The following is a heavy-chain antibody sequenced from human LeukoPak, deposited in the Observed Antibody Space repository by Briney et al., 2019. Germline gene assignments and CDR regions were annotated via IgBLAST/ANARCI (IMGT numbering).Heavy chain of an antibody. CDR3: GHYRGTAAGRGGAFDI. V-gene: IGHV4-4*02. D-gene: IGHD6-13*01. CDR1: GGSISSGSW. J-gene: IGHJ3*02. Sequence: SETLSLTCAVSGGSISSGSWWSWVRQPPGKGLEWIGEIYHSASTNYNPSLKSRVTISVDQSKNQFSLKLSSVTAADTAVYYCGHYRGTAAGRGGAFDIWGQGTMVTVSS. CDR2: IYHSAST.